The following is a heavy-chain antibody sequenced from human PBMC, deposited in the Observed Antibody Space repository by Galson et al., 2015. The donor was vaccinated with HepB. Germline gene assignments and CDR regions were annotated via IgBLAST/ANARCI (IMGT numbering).Heavy chain of an antibody. D-gene: IGHD1-26*01. J-gene: IGHJ4*02. V-gene: IGHV3-30*02. CDR1: GFTFSSYG. CDR2: IRYDGSNK. CDR3: AKVREPAAGLFDY. Sequence: LRLSCAASGFTFSSYGMHWVRQAPGKGLEWVAFIRYDGSNKYYADSVKGRFTISRDNSKNTLYLQMNSLRAEDTAVYYCAKVREPAAGLFDYWGQGTLVTVSS.